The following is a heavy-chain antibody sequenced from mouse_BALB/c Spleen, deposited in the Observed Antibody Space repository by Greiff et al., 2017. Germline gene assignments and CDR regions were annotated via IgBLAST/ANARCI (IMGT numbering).Heavy chain of an antibody. V-gene: IGHV1S81*02. D-gene: IGHD3-3*01. Sequence: VQLQQSAAELARPGASVKLSCKASGYTFTSYWMHWVKQRPGQGLEWIGEINPSNGRTNYNEKFKSKATLTVDKSSSTAYMQLSSLTSEDSAVYYCARLGWEGDYWGQGTTLTVSS. CDR1: GYTFTSYW. CDR3: ARLGWEGDY. J-gene: IGHJ2*01. CDR2: INPSNGRT.